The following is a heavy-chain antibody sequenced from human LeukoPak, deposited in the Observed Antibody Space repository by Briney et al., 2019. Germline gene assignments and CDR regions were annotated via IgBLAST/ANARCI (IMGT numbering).Heavy chain of an antibody. V-gene: IGHV3-33*01. CDR2: IWYDGSNK. CDR3: TTGAIARDWFDP. D-gene: IGHD2-2*01. CDR1: GFTFSSYG. J-gene: IGHJ5*02. Sequence: PGGSLRLSCAASGFTFSSYGMHWVRQAPGKGLEWVAVIWYDGSNKYYADSVKGRFTISRDNSKNTLYLQMNSLRAEDTAVYYCTTGAIARDWFDPWGQGTLVTVSS.